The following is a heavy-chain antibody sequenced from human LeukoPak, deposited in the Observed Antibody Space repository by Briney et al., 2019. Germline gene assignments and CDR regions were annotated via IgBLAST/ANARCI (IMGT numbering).Heavy chain of an antibody. Sequence: GGSLRLSCAASGFTFSSYAMSWVRQAPGKGLEWVSAISGSGGSTHYADSVKGRFTISRDNSKNTLYLQMNSLRAEDTAIYYCAKVALSITKYYFDYWGQGTLVTVSS. CDR3: AKVALSITKYYFDY. D-gene: IGHD3-16*02. CDR2: ISGSGGST. CDR1: GFTFSSYA. V-gene: IGHV3-23*01. J-gene: IGHJ4*02.